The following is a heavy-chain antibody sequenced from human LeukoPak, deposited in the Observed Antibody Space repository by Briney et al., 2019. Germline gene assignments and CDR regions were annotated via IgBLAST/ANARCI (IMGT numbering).Heavy chain of an antibody. CDR1: GGSFSGYY. CDR3: ARGRYSSSWYSPPCWFGP. CDR2: INHSGST. Sequence: SETLSLTCAVYGGSFSGYYWSWIRQPPGKGLEWIGEINHSGSTNYNPSLKSRVTISVDTSKNQFSLKLSSVTAADTAVYYCARGRYSSSWYSPPCWFGPWGQGTLVTVSS. V-gene: IGHV4-34*01. D-gene: IGHD6-13*01. J-gene: IGHJ5*02.